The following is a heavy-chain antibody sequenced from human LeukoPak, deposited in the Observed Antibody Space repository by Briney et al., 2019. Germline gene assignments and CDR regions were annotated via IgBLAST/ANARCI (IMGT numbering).Heavy chain of an antibody. J-gene: IGHJ6*02. D-gene: IGHD3-16*02. Sequence: SGPALVKPTQTLTLTCTFSGFSLSTSGMCVSWIRQPPGKALEWLALIDWDDDKYYSTSLKTRLTISKDTSKNQVVLTMTNMDPVDTATYYCARSTRYYDYVWGSYRPPYYYYYGMDVWGQGTTVTVSS. CDR3: ARSTRYYDYVWGSYRPPYYYYYGMDV. CDR2: IDWDDDK. V-gene: IGHV2-70*01. CDR1: GFSLSTSGMC.